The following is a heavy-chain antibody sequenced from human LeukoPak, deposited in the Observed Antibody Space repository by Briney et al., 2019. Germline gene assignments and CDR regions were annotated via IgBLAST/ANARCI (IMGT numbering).Heavy chain of an antibody. CDR3: AGYGGDWYPDS. Sequence: SETLSLTCAVYGGFDIYYCTIVRQPPGKGLEWIGETTFRGKTNYNPSLKGRVTISVDRTTQQFSLKLTSVTVADTAVYYCAGYGGDWYPDSWGQGTLVIVSS. CDR1: GGFDIYY. CDR2: TTFRGKT. J-gene: IGHJ4*02. V-gene: IGHV4-34*01. D-gene: IGHD2-21*02.